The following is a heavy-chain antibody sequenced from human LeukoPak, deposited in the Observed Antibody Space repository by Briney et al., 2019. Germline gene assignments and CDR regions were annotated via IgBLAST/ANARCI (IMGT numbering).Heavy chain of an antibody. Sequence: ASVKVSCKASGYTFTGYYMHWVRQAPGQGLEWMGRINPNSGGTNYAQKFQGRVTMTRDTSISTAYMELSRLRSDDTAVYYCVWSDGDYYYYYMDVWGKGTTVTVSS. CDR1: GYTFTGYY. CDR2: INPNSGGT. CDR3: VWSDGDYYYYYMDV. V-gene: IGHV1-2*06. D-gene: IGHD5-18*01. J-gene: IGHJ6*03.